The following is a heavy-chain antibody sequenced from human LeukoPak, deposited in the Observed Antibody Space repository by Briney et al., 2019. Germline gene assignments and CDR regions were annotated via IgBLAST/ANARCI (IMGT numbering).Heavy chain of an antibody. CDR1: GFTFSSYD. D-gene: IGHD3-10*01. CDR2: ISYDGSGK. CDR3: AKGVYGSGSHLGLDF. V-gene: IGHV3-30*18. Sequence: GGSLSLSCAASGFTFSSYDMHWVRRALGKGLEWVAVISYDGSGKYYADSVTGRFSISRDKSKNSLYLQMSSLRTEDTAVYYCAKGVYGSGSHLGLDFWGQGTLVTVSS. J-gene: IGHJ4*02.